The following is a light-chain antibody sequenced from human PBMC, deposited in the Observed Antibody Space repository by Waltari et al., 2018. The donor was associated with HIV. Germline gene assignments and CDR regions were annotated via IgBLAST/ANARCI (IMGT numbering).Light chain of an antibody. Sequence: QAALTQPASVSGSPGQSITISCPGTSSDVGTYSLVSWYQHHPGKAPKLMIYEGNKRPSVVSNRFSGSKSGNTASLTISGLQAEDEADYYCSSYTSFSTVLFGGGTKLTVL. CDR1: SSDVGTYSL. CDR3: SSYTSFSTVL. V-gene: IGLV2-23*01. J-gene: IGLJ2*01. CDR2: EGN.